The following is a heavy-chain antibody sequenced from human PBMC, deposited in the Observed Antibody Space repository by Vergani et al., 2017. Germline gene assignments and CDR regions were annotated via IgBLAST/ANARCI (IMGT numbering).Heavy chain of an antibody. Sequence: VQLVESGGGVVQRGGSLRLSCATSGFTLSNSDMQWIRQGPGKGLEFVAFIQFDGSNQYYADSVKGRFTLSRDFSKNTLYLQMNSLRTDYTATYYCAKHFRGWGIDYWGQGTQVIVSS. CDR2: IQFDGSNQ. V-gene: IGHV3-30*02. D-gene: IGHD3-16*01. CDR3: AKHFRGWGIDY. J-gene: IGHJ4*02. CDR1: GFTLSNSD.